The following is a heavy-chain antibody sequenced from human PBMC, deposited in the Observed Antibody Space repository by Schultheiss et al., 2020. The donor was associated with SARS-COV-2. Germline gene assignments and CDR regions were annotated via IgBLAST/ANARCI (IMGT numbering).Heavy chain of an antibody. CDR2: INAGNGNT. Sequence: ASVKVSCKASGYTFTSYAMHWVRQAPGQGLEWMGWINAGNGNTKYSQKFQGRVTITRDTSASTAYMELSSLRSEDTAVYYCARVPIAYGDYGFDYWGQGTLVTVSS. J-gene: IGHJ4*02. CDR3: ARVPIAYGDYGFDY. CDR1: GYTFTSYA. V-gene: IGHV1-3*01. D-gene: IGHD4-17*01.